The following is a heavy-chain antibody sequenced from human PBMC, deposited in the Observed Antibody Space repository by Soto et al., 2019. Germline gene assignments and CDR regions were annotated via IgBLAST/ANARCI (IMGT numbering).Heavy chain of an antibody. CDR2: IDWDDDK. D-gene: IGHD3-3*01. V-gene: IGHV2-70*01. CDR1: GFSLSTSGMC. Sequence: ESGPTLVNPTQPLTLTCTFSGFSLSTSGMCVSWIRQPPGKALEWLALIDWDDDKYYSTSLKTRLTISKDTSKNQVVLTMTNMDPVDTATYYCARTEWLEYYYYGMDVWGQGTTVTVSS. J-gene: IGHJ6*02. CDR3: ARTEWLEYYYYGMDV.